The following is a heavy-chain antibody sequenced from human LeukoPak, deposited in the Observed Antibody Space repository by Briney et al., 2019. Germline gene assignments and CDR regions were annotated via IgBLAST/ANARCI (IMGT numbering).Heavy chain of an antibody. Sequence: GGSLRLSCAASGFTFSSYAMSWVRQAPGKGLEWVSAISGSGGSTYYADSVKGRFTISRDNSKNTLYLQMNSLRAEDTAVYYCAHSTTHYYDFWSGYPRFDYWGQGTLVTVSS. V-gene: IGHV3-23*01. D-gene: IGHD3-3*01. CDR2: ISGSGGST. CDR1: GFTFSSYA. J-gene: IGHJ4*02. CDR3: AHSTTHYYDFWSGYPRFDY.